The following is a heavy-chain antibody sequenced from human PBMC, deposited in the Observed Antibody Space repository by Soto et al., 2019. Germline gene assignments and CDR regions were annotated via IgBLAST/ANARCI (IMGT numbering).Heavy chain of an antibody. Sequence: GGSLRLSCAASGFTFSSYAMSWVRQAPGKGLEWVSAISGSGGSTYYADSVKGWFTISRDNSKNTLYLQMNSLRAEDTAVYYCAKGKGNSALLAAAAWFDPWGQGTLVTVSS. CDR3: AKGKGNSALLAAAAWFDP. D-gene: IGHD6-13*01. CDR2: ISGSGGST. V-gene: IGHV3-23*01. J-gene: IGHJ5*02. CDR1: GFTFSSYA.